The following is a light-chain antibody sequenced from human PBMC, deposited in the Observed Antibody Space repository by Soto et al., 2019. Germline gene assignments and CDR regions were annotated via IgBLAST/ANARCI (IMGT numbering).Light chain of an antibody. Sequence: QSALTQPPSASGSLGQSVTISCSGTSKDVGRDNYVSWYQQHPGQTPKVIIYDVFQRPSGVPDRFSGSKSGTTAYLTVSNLQFEDEAEYFCSSYGGRNNFVVFGGGTKLTVL. CDR2: DVF. J-gene: IGLJ2*01. CDR1: SKDVGRDNY. V-gene: IGLV2-8*01. CDR3: SSYGGRNNFVV.